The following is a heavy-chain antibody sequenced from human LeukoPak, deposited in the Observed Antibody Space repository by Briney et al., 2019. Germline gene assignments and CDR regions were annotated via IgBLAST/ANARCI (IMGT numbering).Heavy chain of an antibody. CDR3: AREKPAVPGTYFDY. J-gene: IGHJ4*02. Sequence: ASVKVSCKASGYTFTGYYMHWVRQAPGQGLEWMGWIKPNGGGTQYAQKFQDRVTMTRDTSVSSTYMELSGLRSDDTAVYYCAREKPAVPGTYFDYWGQGSLVTVSS. D-gene: IGHD6-19*01. CDR1: GYTFTGYY. V-gene: IGHV1-2*02. CDR2: IKPNGGGT.